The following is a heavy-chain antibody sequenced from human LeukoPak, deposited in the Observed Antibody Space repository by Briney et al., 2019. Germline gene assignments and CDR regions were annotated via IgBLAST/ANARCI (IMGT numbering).Heavy chain of an antibody. D-gene: IGHD3-22*01. CDR1: GPSISHNY. J-gene: IGHJ4*02. CDR2: IINIGSP. V-gene: IGHV4-4*08. Sequence: SETLSLTCSVSGPSISHNYWSWIRQPPGKGLEWIGYIINIGSPTYNPSLKSRVTISVDTSKNQFSLKLRSVTAADSAVYYCAREGTYYYESTGYRIFDYWGQGILVTVSS. CDR3: AREGTYYYESTGYRIFDY.